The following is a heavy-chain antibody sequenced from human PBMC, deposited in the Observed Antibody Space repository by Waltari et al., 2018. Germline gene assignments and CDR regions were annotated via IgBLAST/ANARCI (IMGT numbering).Heavy chain of an antibody. Sequence: EVQLVESGGGLVKPGGSLRLSCAASAFTFRRTSMNWARQAPGKGLEWISSISSTGTYTHYADPVKGRCTIPRDNAKNSLYLQMNSLRAEDTGVDWCATGGGGFYLDNWGQGTLVTFSS. J-gene: IGHJ4*02. CDR3: ATGGGGFYLDN. D-gene: IGHD3-16*01. V-gene: IGHV3-21*01. CDR2: ISSTGTYT. CDR1: AFTFRRTS.